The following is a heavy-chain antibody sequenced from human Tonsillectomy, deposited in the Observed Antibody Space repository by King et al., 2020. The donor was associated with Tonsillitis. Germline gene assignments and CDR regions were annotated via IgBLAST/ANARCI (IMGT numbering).Heavy chain of an antibody. Sequence: VQLVESGGGLVQPGGSLRLSCAASGFTFSIYPMSWVRQAPGQGLEWVSRDSGSGGSTYYADSVKGRFTISRDISKTTLYLQMNSLRAEDTAVYYCAKDRANSVYYSDSGTDYCGHGALVTVSS. V-gene: IGHV3-23*04. CDR1: GFTFSIYP. J-gene: IGHJ4*01. CDR3: AKDRANSVYYSDSGTDY. D-gene: IGHD5/OR15-5a*01. CDR2: DSGSGGST.